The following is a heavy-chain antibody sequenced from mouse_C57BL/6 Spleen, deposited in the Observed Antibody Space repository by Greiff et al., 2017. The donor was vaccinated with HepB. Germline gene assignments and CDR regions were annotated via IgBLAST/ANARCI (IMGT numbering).Heavy chain of an antibody. J-gene: IGHJ4*01. Sequence: QVQLKESGPELVKPGASVKISCKASGYSFTSYYIHWVKQRPGQGLEWIGWIYPGSGNTKYNEKFKGKATLTADTSSSTAYMQLSSLTSEDSAVYYCAEGPSRGAMDYWGQGTSVTVSS. CDR1: GYSFTSYY. CDR3: AEGPSRGAMDY. CDR2: IYPGSGNT. V-gene: IGHV1-66*01.